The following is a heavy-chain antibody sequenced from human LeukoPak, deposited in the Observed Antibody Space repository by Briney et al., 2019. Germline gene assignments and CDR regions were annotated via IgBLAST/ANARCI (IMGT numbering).Heavy chain of an antibody. Sequence: GGSLRLSCAASGFTVSSNYMSWVRQAPGKGLEWVSLINSGGRTYYADSVRGRFTISRDNSKNTLYLQMNSLRAEDTAVYFCARGMYYYDTSGHFAFDIWGQGTMVTVSS. D-gene: IGHD3-22*01. CDR1: GFTVSSNY. J-gene: IGHJ3*02. CDR3: ARGMYYYDTSGHFAFDI. V-gene: IGHV3-53*01. CDR2: INSGGRT.